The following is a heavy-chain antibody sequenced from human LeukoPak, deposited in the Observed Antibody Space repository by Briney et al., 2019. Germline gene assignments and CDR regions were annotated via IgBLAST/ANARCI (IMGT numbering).Heavy chain of an antibody. Sequence: SETLSLTCAVYGGSLNGHYWSWIRQPPGKGLEWIGEGSESGGTKFNPSLKSRVTISADTSKNQFSLKLSSVTAADTAVYYCARMKGWLQFRYFDYWGQGTLVTVSS. D-gene: IGHD5-24*01. CDR1: GGSLNGHY. CDR2: GSESGGT. J-gene: IGHJ4*02. CDR3: ARMKGWLQFRYFDY. V-gene: IGHV4-34*01.